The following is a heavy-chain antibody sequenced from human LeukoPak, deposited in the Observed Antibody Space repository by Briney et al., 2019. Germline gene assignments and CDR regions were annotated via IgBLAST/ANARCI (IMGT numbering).Heavy chain of an antibody. D-gene: IGHD6-13*01. J-gene: IGHJ3*02. V-gene: IGHV4-61*09. CDR2: IYHSGST. CDR3: AKVRGIAGGQLHDAFDI. Sequence: PSQTLSLTCTVSGGSISSSDSYYWTWIRQPAGKGLEWIGEIYHSGSTTYNPSLKSRLTISLDKSKNHFSLRLTSVTAADTAVYYCAKVRGIAGGQLHDAFDIWGQGTMVTVSS. CDR1: GGSISSSDSYY.